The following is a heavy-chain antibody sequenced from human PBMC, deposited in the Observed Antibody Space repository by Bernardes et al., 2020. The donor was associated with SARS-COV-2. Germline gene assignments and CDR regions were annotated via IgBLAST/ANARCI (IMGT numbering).Heavy chain of an antibody. CDR1: GASISSTSYY. Sequence: SETLSLTCTVSGASISSTSYYWGWIRQPPGKGLEWIGSIYSSGNTYYNPSLKSRVSVSVDTSNNQFSLSLSFVTAADTAVYYCAGSSCGIDCYIGGFRSRDNGMDVWGQGTTVTVSS. CDR3: AGSSCGIDCYIGGFRSRDNGMDV. CDR2: IYSSGNT. J-gene: IGHJ6*02. V-gene: IGHV4-39*01. D-gene: IGHD2-21*02.